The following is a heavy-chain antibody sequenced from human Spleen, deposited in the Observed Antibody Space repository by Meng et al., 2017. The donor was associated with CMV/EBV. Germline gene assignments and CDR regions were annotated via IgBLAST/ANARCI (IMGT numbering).Heavy chain of an antibody. CDR1: GYTFTGYY. J-gene: IGHJ4*02. Sequence: ASVKVSCKASGYTFTGYYMHWVRQAPGQGLEWMGWINPNSGGTNYAQKFQGRVTMTRDTSISTAYMELSRLRSDDTAVYYCARDLGLVLSLLGYWSQGTLVTVSS. D-gene: IGHD6-6*01. CDR2: INPNSGGT. V-gene: IGHV1-2*02. CDR3: ARDLGLVLSLLGY.